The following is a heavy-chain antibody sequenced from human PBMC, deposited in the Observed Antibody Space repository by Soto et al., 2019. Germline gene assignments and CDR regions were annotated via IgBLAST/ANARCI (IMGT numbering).Heavy chain of an antibody. J-gene: IGHJ6*02. Sequence: PSETLSLTCAVSGYSISSGYYWGWIRQPPGKGLEWIGSIYHSGSTYYNPSLKSRVTISVDTSKNQFSLKLSSVTAADTAVYYCAREDRIGGDWGFYYYYGMDVWGQGTTVTVSS. V-gene: IGHV4-38-2*02. CDR3: AREDRIGGDWGFYYYYGMDV. CDR1: GYSISSGYY. CDR2: IYHSGST. D-gene: IGHD2-21*02.